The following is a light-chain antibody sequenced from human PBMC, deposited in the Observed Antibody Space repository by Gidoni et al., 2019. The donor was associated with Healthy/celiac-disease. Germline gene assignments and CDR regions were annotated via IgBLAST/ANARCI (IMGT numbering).Light chain of an antibody. Sequence: EIVLTQSPATLSLSPGERATLSCRASQSVSSYLAWYQQKPCQAPRLLLYDASNRATGIPARFSGSGSGTDFTLTISSLEPEDFAVYYCQQRSNWLTFGPGTKVDIK. J-gene: IGKJ3*01. CDR1: QSVSSY. CDR2: DAS. V-gene: IGKV3-11*01. CDR3: QQRSNWLT.